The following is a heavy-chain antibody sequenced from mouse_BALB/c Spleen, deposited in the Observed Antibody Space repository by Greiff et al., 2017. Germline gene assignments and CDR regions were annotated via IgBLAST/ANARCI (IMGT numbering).Heavy chain of an antibody. CDR1: GYTFTSYW. CDR2: INPSTGYT. V-gene: IGHV1-7*01. Sequence: VQLQESGAELAKPGASVKMSCKASGYTFTSYWMHWVKQRPGQGLEWIGYINPSTGYTEYNQKFKDKATLTADKSSSTAYMQLSSLTSEDSAVYYCARCPLYGNYEDYYAMDYWGQGTSVTVSS. D-gene: IGHD2-1*01. J-gene: IGHJ4*01. CDR3: ARCPLYGNYEDYYAMDY.